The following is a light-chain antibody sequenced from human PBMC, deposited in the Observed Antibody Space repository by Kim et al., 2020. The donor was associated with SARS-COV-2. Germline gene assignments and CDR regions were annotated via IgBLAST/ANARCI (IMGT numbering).Light chain of an antibody. Sequence: GDRISITCRASHDISNSLAWYQQKPGKVPKLLIYAATNLQSGVSSRFSGSGSGTDFTLSISNLQPEDVATYFCQRYNTAPWTFGDGTKVDI. V-gene: IGKV1-27*01. CDR1: HDISNS. CDR3: QRYNTAPWT. J-gene: IGKJ1*01. CDR2: AAT.